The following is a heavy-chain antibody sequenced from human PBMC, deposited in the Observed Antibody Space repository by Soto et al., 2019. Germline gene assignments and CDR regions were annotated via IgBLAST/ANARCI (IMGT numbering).Heavy chain of an antibody. V-gene: IGHV1-8*01. J-gene: IGHJ5*02. CDR3: ASDANQLQXPLWGWFDP. D-gene: IGHD2-2*02. CDR1: GYTFTSYD. CDR2: MNPNSGNT. Sequence: ASVKVSCKASGYTFTSYDINWVRQATGQGLEWMGWMNPNSGNTGYAQKFQGRVTMTRNTSISTAYMELSSLRSEDTAVYYCASDANQLQXPLWGWFDPWGQGTLVTVSS.